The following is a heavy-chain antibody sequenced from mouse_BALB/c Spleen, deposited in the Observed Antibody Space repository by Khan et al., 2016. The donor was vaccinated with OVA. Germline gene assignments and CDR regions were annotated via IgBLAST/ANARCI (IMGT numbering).Heavy chain of an antibody. CDR2: ISYSGST. CDR1: GYSITSDYA. D-gene: IGHD3-3*01. J-gene: IGHJ3*01. CDR3: TGGRAY. V-gene: IGHV3-2*02. Sequence: EVQLQESGPGLVKPSQSLSLTCTVTGYSITSDYAWNWIRQFPGNKLEWMGYISYSGSTSYTPSLKRRISITRDTSKNQLFLQLNSVPTEDTATYYCTGGRAYWGQGTLVTVSA.